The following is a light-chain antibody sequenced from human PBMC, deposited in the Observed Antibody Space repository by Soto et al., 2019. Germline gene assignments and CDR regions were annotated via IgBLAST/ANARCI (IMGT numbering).Light chain of an antibody. Sequence: EIVLTQSPATLSLSPGERATLSCRASQSVSSYLAWYQQKPGQAPRLLIYDASNRATGIPARFSGSGSGTDFTLTISGLEPEDFAVYYCQQRSNWPLTFGGGTKMEIK. CDR3: QQRSNWPLT. CDR1: QSVSSY. V-gene: IGKV3-11*01. CDR2: DAS. J-gene: IGKJ4*01.